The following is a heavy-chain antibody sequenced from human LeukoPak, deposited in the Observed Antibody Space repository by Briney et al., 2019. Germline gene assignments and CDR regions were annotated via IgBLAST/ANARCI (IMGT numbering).Heavy chain of an antibody. CDR3: AREVHSVYASNFDY. D-gene: IGHD5/OR15-5a*01. J-gene: IGHJ4*02. V-gene: IGHV1-2*04. CDR2: INPNSGGT. CDR1: GYTFTDYY. Sequence: GASVKVSCKASGYTFTDYYMHWVRQAPGQGLEWMGWINPNSGGTNYAKKFQGWVTMTRDTSSSTSYMELSRLRSDDTAVYYCAREVHSVYASNFDYGGQGTLVTVS.